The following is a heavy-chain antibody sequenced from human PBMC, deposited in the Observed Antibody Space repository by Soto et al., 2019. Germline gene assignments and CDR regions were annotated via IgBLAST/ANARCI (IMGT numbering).Heavy chain of an antibody. CDR3: AKVQHCSSTSCYAPDY. Sequence: QVQLVESGGGVVQPGRSLRLSCAASGFTFSSYGMHWVRQAPGKGLEWVAVISYDGSNKYYADSVKGRFTISRDNSKNTLYLQMNSLRAEDTAVYYCAKVQHCSSTSCYAPDYWGQGTLVTVSS. CDR1: GFTFSSYG. J-gene: IGHJ4*02. V-gene: IGHV3-30*18. CDR2: ISYDGSNK. D-gene: IGHD2-2*01.